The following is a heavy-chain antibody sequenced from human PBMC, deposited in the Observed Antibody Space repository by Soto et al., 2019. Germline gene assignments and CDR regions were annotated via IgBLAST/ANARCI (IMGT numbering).Heavy chain of an antibody. Sequence: GGSLRLSCAASGFTFSNAWMSWVRQAPGKGLEWVGRIKSKTDGGTTDYAAPVKGRFTISRDDSKNTLYLQMNSLNTEDTAVYYCTTDSSARIYDFWSGYPRWFDPWGQGTLVTVSS. CDR3: TTDSSARIYDFWSGYPRWFDP. CDR1: GFTFSNAW. J-gene: IGHJ5*02. D-gene: IGHD3-3*01. V-gene: IGHV3-15*01. CDR2: IKSKTDGGTT.